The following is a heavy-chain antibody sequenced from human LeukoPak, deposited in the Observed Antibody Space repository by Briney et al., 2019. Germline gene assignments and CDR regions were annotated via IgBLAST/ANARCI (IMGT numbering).Heavy chain of an antibody. CDR3: AREYGGNPGLFGY. V-gene: IGHV1-18*01. CDR2: ITPYNGNT. CDR1: GYTFIGYG. D-gene: IGHD4-23*01. Sequence: VPSVKVSCKASGYTFIGYGISWVRQAPGQGLEWMGWITPYNGNTNYVQNFQGRVTMTTDTSTSTAYMELRSLRSDDTAVYYCAREYGGNPGLFGYWGQGTLVTVSS. J-gene: IGHJ4*02.